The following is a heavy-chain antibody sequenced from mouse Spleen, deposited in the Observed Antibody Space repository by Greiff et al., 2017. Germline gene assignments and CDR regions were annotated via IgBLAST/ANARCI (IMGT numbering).Heavy chain of an antibody. D-gene: IGHD1-1*01. CDR2: IYPGSGST. Sequence: QVQLQQPGAELVKPGASVKMSRKASGYTFTSYWITWVKQRPGQGLEWIGDIYPGSGSTNYNEKFKSKATLTVDTSSSTAYMHHSSLTSEDSAVYYCARCFLFLRYGFAYWGQGTLVTVSA. CDR1: GYTFTSYW. CDR3: ARCFLFLRYGFAY. V-gene: IGHV1-55*01. J-gene: IGHJ3*01.